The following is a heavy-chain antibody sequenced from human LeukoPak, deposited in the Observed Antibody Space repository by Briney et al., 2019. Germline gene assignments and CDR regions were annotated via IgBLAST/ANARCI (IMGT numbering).Heavy chain of an antibody. CDR3: ARVLHRRNYDSSVYYGY. Sequence: PGGSLRLSCAASGFTFSSYSMNWVRRAPGKGLEWVSYISSSSSTIYYADSVKGRFTISRDNAKNSLYLQMNSLRAEDTAVYYCARVLHRRNYDSSVYYGYWGQGTLVTVSS. CDR1: GFTFSSYS. J-gene: IGHJ4*02. V-gene: IGHV3-48*01. D-gene: IGHD3-22*01. CDR2: ISSSSSTI.